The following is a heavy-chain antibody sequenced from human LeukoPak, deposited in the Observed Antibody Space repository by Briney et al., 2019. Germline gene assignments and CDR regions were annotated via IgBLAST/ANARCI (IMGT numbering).Heavy chain of an antibody. CDR1: GGTFSSYA. J-gene: IGHJ4*02. V-gene: IGHV1-69*06. Sequence: ASVKVSCKASGGTFSSYAISWVRQAPGQGLEWMGGIIPIFGTANYAQKFQGRVTITADKSTSTAYMELSSLRSEDTAVYYCARWGPITMIVVVADWRFDYWGQGTLVTVSS. D-gene: IGHD3-22*01. CDR3: ARWGPITMIVVVADWRFDY. CDR2: IIPIFGTA.